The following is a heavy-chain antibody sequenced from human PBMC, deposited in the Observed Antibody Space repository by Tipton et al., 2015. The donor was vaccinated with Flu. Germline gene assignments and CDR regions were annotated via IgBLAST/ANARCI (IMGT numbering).Heavy chain of an antibody. J-gene: IGHJ5*02. CDR3: AETTVAPRTGWFDP. CDR1: GFIFSTYG. V-gene: IGHV3-23*01. Sequence: SLRLSCAASGFIFSTYGMHWVRQAPGKGLEWVSSISGSGDSTYYADSVKGRFTISRDNSKNTLYLQMNSLRAEDTAVYYCAETTVAPRTGWFDPWGQGTLVTVSS. D-gene: IGHD4-23*01. CDR2: ISGSGDST.